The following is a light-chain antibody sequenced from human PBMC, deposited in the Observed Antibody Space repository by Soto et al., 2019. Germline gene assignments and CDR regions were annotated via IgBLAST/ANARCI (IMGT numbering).Light chain of an antibody. CDR1: QSISSW. V-gene: IGKV1-5*03. CDR3: QQLESYPST. Sequence: DLQMTQSPSTLSASLGDRVTIXXRASQSISSWLAWYQQKPGKAPKIXIYKASSLESGVPSRFSGSGSGTEFTLTINSLQPEDFATYCCQQLESYPSTFGGGTKVDIK. J-gene: IGKJ4*01. CDR2: KAS.